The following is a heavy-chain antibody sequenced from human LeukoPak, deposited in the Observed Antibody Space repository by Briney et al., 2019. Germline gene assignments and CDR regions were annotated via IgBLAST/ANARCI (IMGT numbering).Heavy chain of an antibody. Sequence: GESLKISCAASGFTFSTYSMNWLRLAPGKGLEWVSSISPDSNYKYYVDSVKGRFTISRDNAKSSLYLQMNSLRAEDTAVYYCARDSNDIVVVPAAGEDYWGQGTLVTVSS. CDR2: ISPDSNYK. V-gene: IGHV3-21*01. D-gene: IGHD2-2*01. J-gene: IGHJ4*02. CDR1: GFTFSTYS. CDR3: ARDSNDIVVVPAAGEDY.